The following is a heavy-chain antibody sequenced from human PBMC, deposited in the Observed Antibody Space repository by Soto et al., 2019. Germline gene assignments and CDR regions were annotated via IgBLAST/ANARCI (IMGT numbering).Heavy chain of an antibody. V-gene: IGHV1-24*01. Sequence: ASVKVSCKVSGYTLTELSMHWVRQAPGKGLEWMGGFDPEDGETIYAQKFQGRVTMTEDTSTDTAYMELSSLRSEDTAVYYCATDQLQGVDTAMVTGYLGQGTLVTVSS. D-gene: IGHD5-18*01. J-gene: IGHJ4*02. CDR1: GYTLTELS. CDR2: FDPEDGET. CDR3: ATDQLQGVDTAMVTGY.